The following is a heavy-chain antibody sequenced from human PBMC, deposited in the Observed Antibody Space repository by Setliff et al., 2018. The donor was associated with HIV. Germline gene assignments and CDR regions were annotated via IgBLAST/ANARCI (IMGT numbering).Heavy chain of an antibody. CDR1: GFIFTDYW. D-gene: IGHD3-9*01. CDR2: IRQDGGET. V-gene: IGHV3-7*05. Sequence: PGGSLRLSCVTSGFIFTDYWMSWVRQAPGKGLEWVANIRQDGGETHYVDSVKGRFTISRDNAKNSLYLQMNGLGAEDTAVYFCARSPFTGFYWAFDSWGQGTLVTVSS. J-gene: IGHJ4*02. CDR3: ARSPFTGFYWAFDS.